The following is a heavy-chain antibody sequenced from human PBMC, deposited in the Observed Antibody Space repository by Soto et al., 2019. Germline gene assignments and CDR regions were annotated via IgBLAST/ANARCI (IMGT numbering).Heavy chain of an antibody. D-gene: IGHD6-19*01. J-gene: IGHJ1*01. V-gene: IGHV4-39*01. CDR3: ARSPPQQYSSGQTYFQH. CDR2: IYYSGST. Sequence: SETLSLTCTVSGGSISSSSYYWGWIRQPPGKGLEWIGSIYYSGSTYYNPSLKSRVTISVDTSKNQFSLKLSSVTAADTAVYYCARSPPQQYSSGQTYFQHWGQGTLVTVSS. CDR1: GGSISSSSYY.